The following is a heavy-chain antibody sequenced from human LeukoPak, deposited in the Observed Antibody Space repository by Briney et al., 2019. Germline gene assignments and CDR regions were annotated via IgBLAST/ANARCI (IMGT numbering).Heavy chain of an antibody. Sequence: GGSLRLSCAASGFTFSSYAMSWVRQAPGKGLEWVSAISGSGGSTYYADSVKGRFTISRDNSKNTLYLQMNSLRAEDTAVYYCAKSIGIVGAETCFEYFQHWGQGTLVTVSS. CDR3: AKSIGIVGAETCFEYFQH. J-gene: IGHJ1*01. V-gene: IGHV3-23*01. CDR1: GFTFSSYA. D-gene: IGHD1-26*01. CDR2: ISGSGGST.